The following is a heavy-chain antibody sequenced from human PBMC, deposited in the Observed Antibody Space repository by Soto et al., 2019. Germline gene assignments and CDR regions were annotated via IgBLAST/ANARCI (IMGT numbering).Heavy chain of an antibody. J-gene: IGHJ6*03. V-gene: IGHV5-51*01. D-gene: IGHD1-7*01. Sequence: GESLNISCKGSGYSFTCYWIGWLRQMQGKGLEWMGIIYPGDSDTRYSPSFQGQVTISADKSISTAYLQWSSLKASDTAIYYCARLENYDYYYYYMDVWGKGTTVTVSS. CDR1: GYSFTCYW. CDR3: ARLENYDYYYYYMDV. CDR2: IYPGDSDT.